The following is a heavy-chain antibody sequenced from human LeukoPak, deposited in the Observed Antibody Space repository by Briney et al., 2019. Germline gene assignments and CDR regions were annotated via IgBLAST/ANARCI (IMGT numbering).Heavy chain of an antibody. CDR1: GGSISSYY. CDR3: ARGDTVTLTPDY. J-gene: IGHJ4*02. Sequence: PETLSLTCTVSGGSISSYYWSWIRQPPGKGLEWIGYIYYSGSTNYNPSLKSRVTISVDTSKNQFSLKLSSVTAADTAVYYCARGDTVTLTPDYWGQGTLVTVSS. CDR2: IYYSGST. D-gene: IGHD4-4*01. V-gene: IGHV4-59*08.